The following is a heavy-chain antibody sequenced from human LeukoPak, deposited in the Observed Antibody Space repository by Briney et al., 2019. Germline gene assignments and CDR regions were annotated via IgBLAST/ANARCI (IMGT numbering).Heavy chain of an antibody. J-gene: IGHJ6*02. V-gene: IGHV3-53*01. CDR3: VGRPYYYYGMDV. CDR2: IYSGDST. Sequence: GGSLRLSCAASGFTVNSNSMSWVRQATGKGLECVAAIYSGDSTYYPDSVKGRFSISRDNSKNTLYLQMSSLRAEGTAIYYCVGRPYYYYGMDVWGQGTTVTVSS. CDR1: GFTVNSNS.